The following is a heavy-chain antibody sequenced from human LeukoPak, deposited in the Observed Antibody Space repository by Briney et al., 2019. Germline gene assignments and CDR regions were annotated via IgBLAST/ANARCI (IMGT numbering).Heavy chain of an antibody. J-gene: IGHJ3*02. CDR1: GFTFNSYA. CDR3: AKTRVGGTKIDAFDI. D-gene: IGHD1-26*01. Sequence: RPGGSLRLSCAASGFTFNSYAMIWVRHSPGKGRESVSGISNDVVTTYYADSVEGRFTISRDNSKSTLYLQMNSLRADDTSVYYCAKTRVGGTKIDAFDIWGQGTMVTVSS. CDR2: ISNDVVTT. V-gene: IGHV3-23*01.